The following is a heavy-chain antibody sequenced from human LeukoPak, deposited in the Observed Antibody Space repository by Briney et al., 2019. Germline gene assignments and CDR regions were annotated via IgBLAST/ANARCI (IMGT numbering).Heavy chain of an antibody. J-gene: IGHJ5*02. D-gene: IGHD6-13*01. Sequence: GGSLTLTCAVSGFTSSSYAMSWVRQAPGKGLEWVSAISGSGGSTYYADSVKGRFTISRDNSKNTLYLQMNSLRAEDTAVYNCAKGAGAAAVNWFARWGQGSLVTVSS. CDR2: ISGSGGST. CDR3: AKGAGAAAVNWFAR. CDR1: GFTSSSYA. V-gene: IGHV3-23*01.